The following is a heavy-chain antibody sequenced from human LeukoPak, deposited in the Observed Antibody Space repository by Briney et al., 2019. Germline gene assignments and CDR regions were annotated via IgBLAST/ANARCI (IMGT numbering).Heavy chain of an antibody. CDR3: ARVAEMATFGAFDI. Sequence: ASVKVSCKASGYTFTGYYMHWVRQAPGQGLEWMGWMNPNSGNTGYAQKFQGRVTMTRNTSISTAYMELSSLRSEDTAVYYCARVAEMATFGAFDIWGQGTMVTVSS. J-gene: IGHJ3*02. V-gene: IGHV1-8*02. CDR1: GYTFTGYY. CDR2: MNPNSGNT. D-gene: IGHD5-24*01.